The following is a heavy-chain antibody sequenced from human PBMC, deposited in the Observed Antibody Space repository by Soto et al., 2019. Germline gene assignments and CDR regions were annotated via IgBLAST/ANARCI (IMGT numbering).Heavy chain of an antibody. Sequence: EVQLVESGGGLVQPGGSLRLSCAASGFTFSSYNMNWVRQAPGKGLEWVSYISSGSSTIYYADSVKGRFTISRDNAQNSLYLQMNSRRAEDTAVYYCAKTYCSGRGAFDVWGQGTMVTVSS. V-gene: IGHV3-48*01. CDR1: GFTFSSYN. CDR2: ISSGSSTI. D-gene: IGHD6-19*01. CDR3: AKTYCSGRGAFDV. J-gene: IGHJ3*01.